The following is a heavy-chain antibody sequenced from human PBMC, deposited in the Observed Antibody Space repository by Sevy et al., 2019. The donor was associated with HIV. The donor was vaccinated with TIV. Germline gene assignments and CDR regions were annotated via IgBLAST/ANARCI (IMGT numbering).Heavy chain of an antibody. CDR1: GFTLNSYW. Sequence: GGSLRLSCVASGFTLNSYWMDWVRQAPGTGLEWVANIKQDGSVKYYVDSVKGRFTISRDNARNLLYLQMNSLRVEDTALYYCVRAIAADGSFWGQGTLVTVSS. V-gene: IGHV3-7*01. D-gene: IGHD6-13*01. CDR3: VRAIAADGSF. J-gene: IGHJ4*02. CDR2: IKQDGSVK.